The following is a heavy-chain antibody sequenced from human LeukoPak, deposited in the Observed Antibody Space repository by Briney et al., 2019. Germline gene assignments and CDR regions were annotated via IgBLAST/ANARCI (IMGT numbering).Heavy chain of an antibody. J-gene: IGHJ6*02. CDR1: GGSISSGGYY. CDR2: IYHSGST. V-gene: IGHV4-30-2*01. Sequence: SETLSLTCTVSGGSISSGGYYWSWIRQPPGKGLEWIGYIYHSGSTYYNPSLKSRVTISVDRSKNQFSLKLSSVTAADTAVYYCARDELASHGMDVWGQGTTVTVSS. D-gene: IGHD5-24*01. CDR3: ARDELASHGMDV.